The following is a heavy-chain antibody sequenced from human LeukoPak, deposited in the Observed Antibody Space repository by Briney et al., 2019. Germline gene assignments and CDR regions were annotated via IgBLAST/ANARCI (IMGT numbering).Heavy chain of an antibody. Sequence: ASVKVSCKVSGYTLTELCMNRVRQAPGQGLEWMGGFNPDNGDTIYAQKLQGRVTMTADTSTDTAYMELSSLRSEDTAVYYCASVNYYGSGSYYNYWFDPWGQGTLVTVSS. CDR3: ASVNYYGSGSYYNYWFDP. D-gene: IGHD3-10*01. CDR2: FNPDNGDT. CDR1: GYTLTELC. J-gene: IGHJ5*02. V-gene: IGHV1-24*01.